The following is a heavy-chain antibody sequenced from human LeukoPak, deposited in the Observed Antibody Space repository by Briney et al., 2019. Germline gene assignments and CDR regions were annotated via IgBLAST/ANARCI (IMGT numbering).Heavy chain of an antibody. CDR2: INIGGTNT. J-gene: IGHJ5*02. V-gene: IGHV3-11*01. Sequence: PGGSLRLSCAASGFTFNDYYMRWIRQAPGKGLEWLSYINIGGTNTHYADSVKGRFTFSRDNAKKSLYLEMNNLRAEDTAVYYCATDGAGFDTWGQGVLVTVSS. CDR1: GFTFNDYY. CDR3: ATDGAGFDT.